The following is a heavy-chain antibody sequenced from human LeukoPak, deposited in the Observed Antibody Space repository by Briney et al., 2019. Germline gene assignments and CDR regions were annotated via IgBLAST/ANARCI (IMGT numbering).Heavy chain of an antibody. J-gene: IGHJ6*02. CDR1: GGSISSYY. Sequence: SETLSLTCTVSGGSISSYYWSWIRQPPGKAREGIGYIYYSGSTNYNPSLKSRVTISVDTSKNQFSLKLSSVTAADTAVYYCARGTGAGATPGYYYYGMDVWGQGTTVTVSS. CDR3: ARGTGAGATPGYYYYGMDV. V-gene: IGHV4-59*01. D-gene: IGHD1-26*01. CDR2: IYYSGST.